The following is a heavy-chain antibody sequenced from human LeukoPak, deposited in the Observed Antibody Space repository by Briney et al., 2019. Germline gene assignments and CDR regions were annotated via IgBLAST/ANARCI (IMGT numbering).Heavy chain of an antibody. Sequence: SETLSLTCTVSGGSISSSSYYWGWIRQPPGKGLEWIGYMFYIGSANYNPSLKSRVTISVDTSKNQFSLKLSSLTAADTAVYYCARVGTFNFGSGTYTLGYFDYWGQGTLVTVSS. J-gene: IGHJ4*02. D-gene: IGHD3-10*01. V-gene: IGHV4-61*05. CDR2: MFYIGSA. CDR1: GGSISSSSYY. CDR3: ARVGTFNFGSGTYTLGYFDY.